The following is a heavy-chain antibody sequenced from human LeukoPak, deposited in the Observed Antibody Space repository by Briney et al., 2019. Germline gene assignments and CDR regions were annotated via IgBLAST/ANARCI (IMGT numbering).Heavy chain of an antibody. Sequence: SQTLSLTCAISGDSVSSNSAAWNWIRQSPSRGLEWLGRTYYRSKWYNDYAVSVKSRITINPDTSKNQFSLQLNSVTPEDTAVYYCARHGLLWFGEFPEPFDYWGQGTLVTVSS. CDR3: ARHGLLWFGEFPEPFDY. CDR1: GDSVSSNSAA. CDR2: TYYRSKWYN. D-gene: IGHD3-10*01. V-gene: IGHV6-1*01. J-gene: IGHJ4*02.